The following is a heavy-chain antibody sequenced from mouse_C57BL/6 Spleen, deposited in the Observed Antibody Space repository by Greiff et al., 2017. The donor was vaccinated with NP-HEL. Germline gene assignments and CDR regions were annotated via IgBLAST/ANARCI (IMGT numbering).Heavy chain of an antibody. CDR2: IYPGSGST. CDR1: GYTFTSYW. J-gene: IGHJ3*01. D-gene: IGHD2-4*01. Sequence: VQLQQSGAELVKPGASVKMSCKASGYTFTSYWITWVKQRPGQGLEWIGDIYPGSGSTNYNEKFKSKATLTVDPSSSPAYMQLSSLTSEDSAVYYCARHYDYDSAWLAYWGQGTLVTVSA. CDR3: ARHYDYDSAWLAY. V-gene: IGHV1-55*01.